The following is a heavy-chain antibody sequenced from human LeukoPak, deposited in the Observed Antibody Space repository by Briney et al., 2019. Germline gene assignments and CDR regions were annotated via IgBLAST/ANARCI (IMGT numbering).Heavy chain of an antibody. D-gene: IGHD1-26*01. CDR2: ISGSGGST. J-gene: IGHJ4*02. Sequence: PGGSLRLSCAASGFTFSSYAMSWVRQAPGKGLEWVSAISGSGGSTYYADSVKGRFTISRDNSKNTLYLQMNGLRGEDTAVYYCAKRRIVGGIGDLDYWGQGTLVTVSS. CDR1: GFTFSSYA. V-gene: IGHV3-23*01. CDR3: AKRRIVGGIGDLDY.